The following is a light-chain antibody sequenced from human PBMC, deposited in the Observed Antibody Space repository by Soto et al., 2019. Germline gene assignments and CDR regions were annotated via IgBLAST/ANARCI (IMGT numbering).Light chain of an antibody. J-gene: IGKJ2*01. CDR3: PEWAASPP. Sequence: IALTQSPGTLPLSPGERATLSCRASQSVSGRQLAWYQQKPGQAPRLLIYGASYRAPGISDRFSGIGFGADLTLPIRRQEPEDFAGEFLPEWAASPPFGQGTKLEIK. CDR2: GAS. CDR1: QSVSGRQ. V-gene: IGKV3-20*01.